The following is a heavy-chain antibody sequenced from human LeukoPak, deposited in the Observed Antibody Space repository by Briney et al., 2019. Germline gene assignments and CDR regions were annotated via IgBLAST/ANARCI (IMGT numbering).Heavy chain of an antibody. Sequence: GGSLRLSCAASGFTFSSYEMNWVRQAPGKGLEWVSAISGSGGSTYYADSVKGRFTISRDNSKNTLYLQMNSLRAEDTAVYYCAKDLAVAGRGRGAFDYWGQGTLVTVSS. CDR1: GFTFSSYE. J-gene: IGHJ4*02. V-gene: IGHV3-23*01. D-gene: IGHD6-19*01. CDR2: ISGSGGST. CDR3: AKDLAVAGRGRGAFDY.